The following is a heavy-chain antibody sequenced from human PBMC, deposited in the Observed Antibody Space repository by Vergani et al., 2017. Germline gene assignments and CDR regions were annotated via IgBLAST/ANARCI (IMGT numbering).Heavy chain of an antibody. CDR3: AKDSVLLWFGSHPAYFDY. CDR1: GFTFSSYA. D-gene: IGHD3-10*01. CDR2: ISYDGSNK. V-gene: IGHV3-30-3*01. Sequence: QVQLVESGGGVVQPGRSLRLSCAASGFTFSSYAMQWVRQAPGKGLEWVAVISYDGSNKYYADSVKGRFTISRDNSKNTLYLQMNSLRAEDTAVYYCAKDSVLLWFGSHPAYFDYWGQGTLVTVSS. J-gene: IGHJ4*02.